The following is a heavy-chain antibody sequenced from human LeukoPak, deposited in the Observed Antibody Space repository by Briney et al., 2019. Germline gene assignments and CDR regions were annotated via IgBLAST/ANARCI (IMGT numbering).Heavy chain of an antibody. V-gene: IGHV3-74*01. J-gene: IGHJ4*02. CDR2: SNSDGSAT. D-gene: IGHD3-9*01. CDR1: GFTFSTYW. Sequence: GRSLSLSCAASGFTFSTYWMHWVRQAPGTGLVWVARSNSDGSATIYADSVTGRFVISRDNSKNTLYLQMSSLRVEDTAMYYCAREWRGFEDYWGQGTLVTVSS. CDR3: AREWRGFEDY.